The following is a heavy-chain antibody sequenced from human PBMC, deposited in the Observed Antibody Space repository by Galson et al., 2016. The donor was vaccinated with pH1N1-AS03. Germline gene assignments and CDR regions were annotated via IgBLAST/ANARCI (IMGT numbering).Heavy chain of an antibody. V-gene: IGHV3-7*01. CDR1: GFRVIDNW. D-gene: IGHD3-10*01. Sequence: SLRLSCAASGFRVIDNWMTWVRQAPGKGLEWVANIDQDGSEKYYMDSVEGRFTISRDNAKNSLALQMNSLRSEATAVYYCTSCMVELDYWGQGTLVTVSS. J-gene: IGHJ4*02. CDR3: TSCMVELDY. CDR2: IDQDGSEK.